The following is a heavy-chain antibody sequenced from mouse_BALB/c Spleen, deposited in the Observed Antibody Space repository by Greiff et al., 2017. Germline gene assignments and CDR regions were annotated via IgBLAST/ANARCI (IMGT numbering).Heavy chain of an antibody. CDR2: ISDGGSYT. CDR1: GFTFSDYY. J-gene: IGHJ1*01. CDR3: ARVGYGNWYFDV. Sequence: EVKLMESGGGLVKPGGSLKLSCAASGFTFSDYYMYWVRQTPEKRLEWVATISDGGSYTYYPDSVKGRFTISRDNAKNNLYLQMSSLKSEDTAMYYCARVGYGNWYFDVWGAGTTVTVSS. V-gene: IGHV5-4*02. D-gene: IGHD2-10*02.